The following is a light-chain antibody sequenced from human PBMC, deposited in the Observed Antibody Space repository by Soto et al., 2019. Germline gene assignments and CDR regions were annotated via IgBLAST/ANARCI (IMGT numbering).Light chain of an antibody. CDR2: RNN. Sequence: QSVLTQPPSASGTPGQRVTISCSGSSSNIGSNYVYWYQQLPGTAPKLLIYRNNQRPSGAPDRFSGSKSGTSASLAISGLRSEDEADYYCAAWDDSLHVVFGGGTKLTVL. CDR3: AAWDDSLHVV. CDR1: SSNIGSNY. V-gene: IGLV1-47*01. J-gene: IGLJ2*01.